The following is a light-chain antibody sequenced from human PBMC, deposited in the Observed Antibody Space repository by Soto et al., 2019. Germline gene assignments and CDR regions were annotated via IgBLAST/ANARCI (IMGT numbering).Light chain of an antibody. CDR2: DAS. CDR1: QSVSSY. J-gene: IGKJ1*01. V-gene: IGKV3-20*01. Sequence: ENVLNQSLCTLSLSTGERATLSCRASQSVSSYLAWYQQKPGQAPRLLIYDASNRATGIPARFSGSGSGTEFTLTISRLEPEDFAVYYCQQYGSSGTFGQGTKVDI. CDR3: QQYGSSGT.